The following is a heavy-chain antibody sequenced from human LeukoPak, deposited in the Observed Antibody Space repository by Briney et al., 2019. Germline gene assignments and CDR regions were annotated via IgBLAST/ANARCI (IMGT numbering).Heavy chain of an antibody. D-gene: IGHD3-3*01. Sequence: NTSETLSLTCTVSGGSISSSSYYWGWIRQPPGKGLEWIGSIYYSGSTYYNPSLKGRVTISVDTSKNQFSLKLSSVTAADTAVYYCARLAPDAERRFLEWLDPDYGMDVWGQGTTVTVSS. CDR1: GGSISSSSYY. CDR3: ARLAPDAERRFLEWLDPDYGMDV. J-gene: IGHJ6*02. CDR2: IYYSGST. V-gene: IGHV4-39*01.